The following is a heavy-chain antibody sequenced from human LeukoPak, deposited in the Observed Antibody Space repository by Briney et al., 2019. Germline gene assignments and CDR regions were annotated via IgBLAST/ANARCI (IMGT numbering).Heavy chain of an antibody. CDR1: GGSISSYY. D-gene: IGHD3-22*01. CDR2: IYYSGST. J-gene: IGHJ4*02. V-gene: IGHV4-59*01. CDR3: ARGAPGDSSGYTFDY. Sequence: PSETLSLTCTVSGGSISSYYWSWIRQRPGKRLEWIGYIYYSGSTNYNPSLKSRVTISVDTSKNQFSLKLSSVTAADTAVYYCARGAPGDSSGYTFDYWGQGTLVTVSS.